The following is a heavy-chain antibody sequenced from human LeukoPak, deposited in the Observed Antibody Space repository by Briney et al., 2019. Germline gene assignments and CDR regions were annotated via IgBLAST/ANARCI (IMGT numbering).Heavy chain of an antibody. J-gene: IGHJ4*02. CDR3: ARDSPDSNDY. CDR1: GYTFTGYY. Sequence: GASVNDTCKASGYTFTGYYMHWVRQAPGQGLEWMGWINPNSGGTNYAQKFQGRVTMTRDTSISTAYMELSRLRSDDTAVYYCARDSPDSNDYWGQGPVVTVTS. CDR2: INPNSGGT. V-gene: IGHV1-2*02.